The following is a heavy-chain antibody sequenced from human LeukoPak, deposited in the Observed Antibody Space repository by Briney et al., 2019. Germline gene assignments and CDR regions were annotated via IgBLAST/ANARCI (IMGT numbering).Heavy chain of an antibody. J-gene: IGHJ6*03. CDR2: INHSGST. V-gene: IGHV4-34*01. CDR1: GGSFSGYY. Sequence: SETLSLTCAVYGGSFSGYYWSWIRQPPGKGLEWIGEINHSGSTNYNPSLKSRVTISVDTSKNQFSLKLSSVTAADTAVYYCARGVVPAAPYYYYYYYMDVWGKGTTVTISS. D-gene: IGHD2-2*01. CDR3: ARGVVPAAPYYYYYYYMDV.